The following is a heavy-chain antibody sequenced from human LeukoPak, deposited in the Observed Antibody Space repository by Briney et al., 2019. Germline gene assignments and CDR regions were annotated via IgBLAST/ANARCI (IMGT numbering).Heavy chain of an antibody. D-gene: IGHD5-18*01. V-gene: IGHV4-59*01. CDR1: GGSISSYY. CDR2: IYYSGCT. J-gene: IGHJ6*03. CDR3: ARERGRSYGSVPYYYYYMDV. Sequence: PSETLSLTCTVSGGSISSYYWSWMRQPPGKGLEGLGYIYYSGCTNYHPSLKSRVTISVVTSNNHFSLKLSSVTAADTAVYYCARERGRSYGSVPYYYYYMDVWGKGTTVTVSS.